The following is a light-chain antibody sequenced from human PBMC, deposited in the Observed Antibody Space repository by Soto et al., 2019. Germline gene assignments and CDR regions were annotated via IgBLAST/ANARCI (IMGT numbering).Light chain of an antibody. CDR3: SSYTTSSTVV. V-gene: IGLV2-14*03. Sequence: QSALTQPASVSGSPGQSITISCTGTSSDVCGYNYVSWYQQHPGKAPKLLIYDVSNRPSGVSNRFSASKSGNTASLTISGLQAEDEADYYCSSYTTSSTVVFGGGTKVTVL. J-gene: IGLJ2*01. CDR2: DVS. CDR1: SSDVCGYNY.